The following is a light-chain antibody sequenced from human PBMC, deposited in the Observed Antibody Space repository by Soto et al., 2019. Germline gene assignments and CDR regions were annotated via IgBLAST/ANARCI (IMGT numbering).Light chain of an antibody. J-gene: IGKJ4*01. CDR1: QNVKTR. V-gene: IGKV3-15*01. CDR3: QQYDEWPLT. CDR2: AAF. Sequence: EKVMTQSPATLSVSPGERATLSCRASQNVKTRLAWYQQKPGQAPRLLIYAAFTRATGIPARFSGSASGTESTLTISSLQSEDVAVYYCQQYDEWPLTFGGGTKVEIK.